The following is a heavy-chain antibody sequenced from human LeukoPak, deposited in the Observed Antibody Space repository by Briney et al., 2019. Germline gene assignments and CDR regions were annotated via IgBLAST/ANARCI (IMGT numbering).Heavy chain of an antibody. J-gene: IGHJ6*03. CDR3: AKDGGEYYDILTGYYPRLYYMDV. D-gene: IGHD3-9*01. CDR2: ISYDGSNK. CDR1: GFTFSSYA. V-gene: IGHV3-30*04. Sequence: GGSLRLSCAASGFTFSSYAMHWVRQAPGKGLEWVAVISYDGSNKYYADSVKGRFTISRDNSKNTLYLQMNRLRAEDTAVYYCAKDGGEYYDILTGYYPRLYYMDVWGKGPTVTISS.